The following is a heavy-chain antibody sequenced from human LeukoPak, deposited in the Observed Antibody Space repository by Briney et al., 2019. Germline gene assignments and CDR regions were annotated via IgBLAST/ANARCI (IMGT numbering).Heavy chain of an antibody. CDR1: GFTFSSYA. CDR3: AKDFSSQSIAVAGRPYYYYYGMDV. D-gene: IGHD6-19*01. CDR2: ISGSGGST. V-gene: IGHV3-23*01. Sequence: GGSLRLSCAASGFTFSSYAMSWVRQAPGKGLEWVSAISGSGGSTYYADSVKGRFTISRDNSKNTLYLQMNSLRAEDTAVYFCAKDFSSQSIAVAGRPYYYYYGMDVWGKGTTVTVSS. J-gene: IGHJ6*04.